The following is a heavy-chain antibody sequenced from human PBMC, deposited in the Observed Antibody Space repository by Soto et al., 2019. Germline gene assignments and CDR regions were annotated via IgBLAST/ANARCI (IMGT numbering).Heavy chain of an antibody. J-gene: IGHJ3*01. CDR3: ARGYCGGGGCYLRREAIDV. CDR2: INPSSSHI. Sequence: EVQLVESGGGLVMPGGSLRLSCAASGFTFSTYRMNWVRQAPGKGLEWVSSINPSSSHIYYADSVRGRFTISRDNSKNSMDLQMSSLRTEDAAVYYCARGYCGGGGCYLRREAIDVWGQGTRVTVSS. V-gene: IGHV3-21*01. D-gene: IGHD2-15*01. CDR1: GFTFSTYR.